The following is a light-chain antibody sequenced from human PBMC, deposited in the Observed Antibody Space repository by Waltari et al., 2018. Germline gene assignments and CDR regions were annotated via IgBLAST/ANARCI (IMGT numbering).Light chain of an antibody. J-gene: IGKJ1*01. V-gene: IGKV3-20*01. CDR1: QSVSRT. CDR2: DAS. Sequence: EIVLMQSPGTLSLSPVERATLSCRASQSVSRTLAWYQQKPGQAPSLLIYDASSRATGTPDRFSGSGSGTDFSLTSSRLEPEEFAVYYCQKYGSLPATFGQGTKVEIK. CDR3: QKYGSLPAT.